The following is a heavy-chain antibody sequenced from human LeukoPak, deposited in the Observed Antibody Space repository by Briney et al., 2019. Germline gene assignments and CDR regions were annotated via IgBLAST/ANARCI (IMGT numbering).Heavy chain of an antibody. CDR1: GFTFSNHD. Sequence: PGGSLRLSCAASGFTFSNHDMHWVRQAPGKGLEWVAVISYDGSNKYYADSVKGRFTISRDNSKNTLYLQMNSLRAEDTAVYYCARELPYCSSTSCGLGYWGQGTLVTVSS. D-gene: IGHD2-2*01. V-gene: IGHV3-30-3*01. J-gene: IGHJ4*02. CDR2: ISYDGSNK. CDR3: ARELPYCSSTSCGLGY.